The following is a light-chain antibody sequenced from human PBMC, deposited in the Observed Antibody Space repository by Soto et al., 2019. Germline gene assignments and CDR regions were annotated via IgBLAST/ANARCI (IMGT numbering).Light chain of an antibody. CDR3: QQFGYSPRT. V-gene: IGKV3-20*01. CDR2: ATS. Sequence: PGETATLSCRASQTVNSDYLAWFQQRPGQAPRLLIFATSRRATDIPDRFSGSGSGTDFTLAIRRLEPEDFAVYYCQQFGYSPRTFGQGTKVE. J-gene: IGKJ1*01. CDR1: QTVNSDY.